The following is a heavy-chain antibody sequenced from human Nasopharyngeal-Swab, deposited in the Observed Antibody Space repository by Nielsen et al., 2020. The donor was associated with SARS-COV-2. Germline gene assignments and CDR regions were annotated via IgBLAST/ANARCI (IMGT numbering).Heavy chain of an antibody. CDR2: ISGSGGST. D-gene: IGHD3-9*01. V-gene: IGHV3-23*01. J-gene: IGHJ6*02. CDR3: AKRYFDWLFVEGHYGMDV. Sequence: GESLKISCAASGFTFSSYAMSWVRHAPGTGLEWVAAISGSGGSTYYADSVKGRFTIYRDNSKNTLYLQMNSLRAEDTAVYYCAKRYFDWLFVEGHYGMDVWGQGTTVTVSS. CDR1: GFTFSSYA.